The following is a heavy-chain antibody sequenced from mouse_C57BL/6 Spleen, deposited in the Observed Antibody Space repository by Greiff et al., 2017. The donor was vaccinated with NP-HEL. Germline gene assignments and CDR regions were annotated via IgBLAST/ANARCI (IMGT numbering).Heavy chain of an antibody. J-gene: IGHJ4*01. Sequence: QVQLQQPGTELVKPGASVKLSCKVSGYTFTSYWMHWVKQRPGQGLEWIGNINPSNGGTNYNEKFKSKATLTVDKSSSTAYMQLSSLTSEDSAVYYCARRAVVALYYYAMDYWGQGTSVTVSS. CDR2: INPSNGGT. V-gene: IGHV1-53*01. CDR1: GYTFTSYW. D-gene: IGHD1-1*01. CDR3: ARRAVVALYYYAMDY.